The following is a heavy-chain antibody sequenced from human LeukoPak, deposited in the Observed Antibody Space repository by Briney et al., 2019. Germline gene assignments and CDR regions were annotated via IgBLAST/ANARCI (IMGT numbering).Heavy chain of an antibody. J-gene: IGHJ3*02. Sequence: QSGGSLRLPCAASGFTFSSYWMSWVRQAPGKGLEWVANIKQDGSEKYYVDSVKGRFTISRDNAKNSLYLQMNSLRAEDTAVYYCASQVLIIPGYYDILTGYSDDAFDIWGQGTMVTVSS. D-gene: IGHD3-9*01. V-gene: IGHV3-7*01. CDR1: GFTFSSYW. CDR2: IKQDGSEK. CDR3: ASQVLIIPGYYDILTGYSDDAFDI.